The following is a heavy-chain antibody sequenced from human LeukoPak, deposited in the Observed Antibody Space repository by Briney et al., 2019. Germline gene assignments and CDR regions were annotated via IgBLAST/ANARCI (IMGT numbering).Heavy chain of an antibody. V-gene: IGHV3-33*01. CDR3: ARELYYYDSSGYGI. D-gene: IGHD3-22*01. J-gene: IGHJ4*02. Sequence: GGSLRLSCAASGFTFSSYGMHWVRQAPGKGLEWVAVIWYDGSNKYYADSVKGRFTISRDNSKNTLYLQTNSLRAEDTAVYYCARELYYYDSSGYGIWGQGTLVTVSS. CDR2: IWYDGSNK. CDR1: GFTFSSYG.